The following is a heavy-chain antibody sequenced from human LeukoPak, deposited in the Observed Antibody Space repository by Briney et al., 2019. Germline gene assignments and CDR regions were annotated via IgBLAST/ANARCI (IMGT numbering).Heavy chain of an antibody. CDR1: GFTVSSNY. J-gene: IGHJ4*02. Sequence: GGSLRLSCAASGFTVSSNYMSWVRQAPGKGLEWVSVIYSGGSTYYSDSVKGRFTISRDNSKNTLYLQMNSLRAEDTAVYYCARGGGGSYYVGGIDYWGQGTLVTVSS. V-gene: IGHV3-53*01. CDR3: ARGGGGSYYVGGIDY. D-gene: IGHD1-26*01. CDR2: IYSGGST.